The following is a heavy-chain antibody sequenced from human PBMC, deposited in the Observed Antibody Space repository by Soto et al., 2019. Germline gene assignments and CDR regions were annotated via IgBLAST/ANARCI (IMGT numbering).Heavy chain of an antibody. D-gene: IGHD6-13*01. V-gene: IGHV3-33*01. Sequence: QVQLVESGGGVVQPGRSLRLSCAASGFTFSSYGMHWVRQAPGKGLEWVAVIWYDGSNKYYADSVKGRFTISRDNSKNSLYLQMNSLRAEDTAVYYCARASHIAGLAYWGKGTLVTVSS. CDR2: IWYDGSNK. J-gene: IGHJ4*02. CDR3: ARASHIAGLAY. CDR1: GFTFSSYG.